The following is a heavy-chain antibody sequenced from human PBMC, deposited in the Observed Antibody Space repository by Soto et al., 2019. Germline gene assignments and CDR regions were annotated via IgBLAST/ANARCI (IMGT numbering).Heavy chain of an antibody. CDR1: GFTFRNYA. Sequence: GGSLRLSCATSGFTFRNYAMSWIRQAPGKGLEWVSAISGDSGSTYYADSVKGRFTISRDNSRNTLYLQMNSLRAEDTSAYYCAIPSGLTVTGPDYWGQGTLVTVSS. D-gene: IGHD6-19*01. J-gene: IGHJ4*02. CDR3: AIPSGLTVTGPDY. V-gene: IGHV3-23*01. CDR2: ISGDSGST.